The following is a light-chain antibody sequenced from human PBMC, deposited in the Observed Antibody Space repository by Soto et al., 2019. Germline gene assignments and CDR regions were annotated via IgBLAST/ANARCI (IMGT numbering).Light chain of an antibody. CDR2: GAF. V-gene: IGKV3-20*01. Sequence: EMVLTQSPGTLSLSPGERATLSCRASQSGGIYYLAWYQQKPGQAPRLLIYGAFTRATGIPDRFTVSGSGTYFSLTFISLETEGFAVYDFQQFSSSSLTSSGRTKVEIK. CDR3: QQFSSSSLT. J-gene: IGKJ4*01. CDR1: QSGGIYY.